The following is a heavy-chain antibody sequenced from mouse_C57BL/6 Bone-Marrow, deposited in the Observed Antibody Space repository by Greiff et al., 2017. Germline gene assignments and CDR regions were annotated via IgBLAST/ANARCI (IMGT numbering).Heavy chain of an antibody. V-gene: IGHV1-81*01. CDR1: GYTFTSYG. CDR3: ERHQLRLQGGFAY. Sequence: VKLQESGAELARPGASVKLSCKASGYTFTSYGISWVKQRTGQGLEWIGEIYPRSGNTYYNEKFKGKATLTADKSSSTADMELRSLTSEDSAVXFCERHQLRLQGGFAYWGQGTLVTVSA. J-gene: IGHJ3*01. CDR2: IYPRSGNT. D-gene: IGHD3-2*02.